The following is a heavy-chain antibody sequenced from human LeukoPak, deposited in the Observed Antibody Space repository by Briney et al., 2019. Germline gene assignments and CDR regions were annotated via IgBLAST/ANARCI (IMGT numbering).Heavy chain of an antibody. Sequence: GASVKVSCKASGGTFSSYAISWVRQAPGQGLEWIGRIIPILGIANYAQKFQGRVTITADKSTSTAYMELSSLRSEDTAVYYCARYSSGKIFDYWGQGTLVTVSS. CDR3: ARYSSGKIFDY. D-gene: IGHD6-19*01. J-gene: IGHJ4*02. V-gene: IGHV1-69*04. CDR1: GGTFSSYA. CDR2: IIPILGIA.